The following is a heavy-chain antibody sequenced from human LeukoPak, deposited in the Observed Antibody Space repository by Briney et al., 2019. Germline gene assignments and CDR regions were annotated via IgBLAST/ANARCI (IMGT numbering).Heavy chain of an antibody. Sequence: GASVKVSCKVSGYTLTELSMHWVRQAPGKGLEWMGGFDPEDGETIYAQKFQGRATMTEDTSTDTAYMELSSLRSEDTAVYYCATAPGYSGYDSLGNWFDPWGQGTLVTVSS. D-gene: IGHD5-12*01. CDR3: ATAPGYSGYDSLGNWFDP. V-gene: IGHV1-24*01. J-gene: IGHJ5*02. CDR2: FDPEDGET. CDR1: GYTLTELS.